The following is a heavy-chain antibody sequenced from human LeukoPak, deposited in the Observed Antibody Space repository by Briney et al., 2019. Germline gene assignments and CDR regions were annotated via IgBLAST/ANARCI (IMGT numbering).Heavy chain of an antibody. J-gene: IGHJ5*02. V-gene: IGHV3-30*18. D-gene: IGHD2-15*01. CDR1: GFTFSSYG. Sequence: PGRSLRLSCAASGFTFSSYGMHWVRQAPGKGLEWVAVISYDGSNKYYADSVKGRFTISRDNSKNTLYLQMNSLRAEDTAVYYCAKETRFRNCSGGSCYSNWFDPWGQGTLVTVSS. CDR2: ISYDGSNK. CDR3: AKETRFRNCSGGSCYSNWFDP.